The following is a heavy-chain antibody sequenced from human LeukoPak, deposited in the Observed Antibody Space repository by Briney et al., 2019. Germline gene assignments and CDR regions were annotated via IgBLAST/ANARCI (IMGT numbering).Heavy chain of an antibody. D-gene: IGHD3-16*01. CDR3: AWGKGPLFDY. V-gene: IGHV4-39*07. Sequence: SETLSLTCTVSGGSISSSSYYWGWIRQPPGKGLEWIGSIYYSGSTYYNPSLKSRVTISVDTSKNQFSLKLSSVTAADTAVYYCAWGKGPLFDYWGQGTLVTVSS. CDR1: GGSISSSSYY. J-gene: IGHJ4*02. CDR2: IYYSGST.